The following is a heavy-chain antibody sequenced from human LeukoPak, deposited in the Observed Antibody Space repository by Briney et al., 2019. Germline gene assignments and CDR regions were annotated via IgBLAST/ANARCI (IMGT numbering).Heavy chain of an antibody. CDR2: IYPGDSDT. J-gene: IGHJ4*02. V-gene: IGHV5-51*01. Sequence: GESLKISCKGSGYSFTSYWIGWVRQMPGKGLEWMGIIYPGDSDTRYSPSFQGQVTISADKSISTVYLQWSSLKASDTAMYYCARRGYYGSGSYGYFDYWGQGTLVTVSS. D-gene: IGHD3-10*01. CDR1: GYSFTSYW. CDR3: ARRGYYGSGSYGYFDY.